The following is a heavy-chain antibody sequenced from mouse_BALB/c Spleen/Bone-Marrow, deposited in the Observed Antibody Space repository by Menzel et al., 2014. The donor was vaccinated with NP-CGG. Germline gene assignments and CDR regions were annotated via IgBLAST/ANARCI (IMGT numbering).Heavy chain of an antibody. CDR2: IYPGNVNT. J-gene: IGHJ3*01. D-gene: IGHD2-14*01. CDR3: AGGGYDGAWFAY. V-gene: IGHV1S56*01. CDR1: GYTFTSYY. Sequence: VKLLESGPELVKPGASVRISCKASGYTFTSYYIHWVKQRPGQGLEWIGWIYPGNVNTNYNEKFKVKATLTADKSSSTAYMQLSSLTSEDSAVYFCAGGGYDGAWFAYWGQGTLVTVSA.